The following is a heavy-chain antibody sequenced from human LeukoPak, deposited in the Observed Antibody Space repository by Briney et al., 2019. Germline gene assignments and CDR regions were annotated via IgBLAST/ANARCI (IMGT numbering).Heavy chain of an antibody. V-gene: IGHV3-30*04. J-gene: IGHJ4*02. CDR1: GLTFSTNP. Sequence: GGSLRLSCAASGLTFSTNPMHWVRQAPGKGLEWVAVISYDGNAKYYADSVKGRFTISRDNPKNTLYLQMNSLRPEDTAVYYCARSPLDGYNYLDYWGQGTLVTVSS. CDR3: ARSPLDGYNYLDY. CDR2: ISYDGNAK. D-gene: IGHD5-24*01.